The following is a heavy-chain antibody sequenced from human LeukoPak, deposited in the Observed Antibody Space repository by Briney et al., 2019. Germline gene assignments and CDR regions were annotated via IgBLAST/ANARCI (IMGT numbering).Heavy chain of an antibody. D-gene: IGHD1-7*01. V-gene: IGHV1-69*06. CDR3: AVGMELHYYYYYTDV. J-gene: IGHJ6*03. CDR2: IIPIFGTA. CDR1: GGTFSSYA. Sequence: SVKVSCKASGGTFSSYAISWVRQAPGQGLEWMGRIIPIFGTANYAQKFQGRVTITADKSTSTAYMELSSLRSEDTAVYYCAVGMELHYYYYYTDVWGKGTTVTVSS.